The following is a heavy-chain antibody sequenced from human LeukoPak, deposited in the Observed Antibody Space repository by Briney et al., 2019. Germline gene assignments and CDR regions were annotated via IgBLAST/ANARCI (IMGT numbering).Heavy chain of an antibody. CDR1: GFTFSSYS. J-gene: IGHJ4*02. V-gene: IGHV3-23*01. CDR2: TSDRGDYT. CDR3: AKKAQYDGHYPLDY. D-gene: IGHD4/OR15-4a*01. Sequence: GGSLRLSCAASGFTFSSYSMNWVRQAPGKGLEWVSGTSDRGDYTYYADSVKGRFTISRDTSKNTLYLQMNSLRAEDTALYFCAKKAQYDGHYPLDYWGQGTLVTVSA.